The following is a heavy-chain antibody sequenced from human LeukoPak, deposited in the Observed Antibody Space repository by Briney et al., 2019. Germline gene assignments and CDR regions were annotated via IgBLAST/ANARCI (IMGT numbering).Heavy chain of an antibody. CDR1: GFTFSSYS. Sequence: PGGSLRLSCAASGFTFSSYSMNWARQAPGKGLEWVSSISSTSSYIYYADSVKGRFTISRDNSKNTFYLQMNSLRADDTAVYYCARVSSMLRGPLVIYYFDFWGQGTLVTVSS. D-gene: IGHD3-10*01. V-gene: IGHV3-21*04. CDR3: ARVSSMLRGPLVIYYFDF. J-gene: IGHJ4*02. CDR2: ISSTSSYI.